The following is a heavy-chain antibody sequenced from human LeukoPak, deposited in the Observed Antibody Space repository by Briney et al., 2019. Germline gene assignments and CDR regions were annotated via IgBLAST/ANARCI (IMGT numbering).Heavy chain of an antibody. CDR3: ARYSGTFCVDY. D-gene: IGHD1-26*01. CDR2: IKEDGSDK. V-gene: IGHV3-7*01. CDR1: GFSFRIYG. Sequence: TGASLRLSCTASGFSFRIYGMSWVRQAPVKGLDWVANIKEDGSDKYYVDLVKGRFTTSRDNVKNSLYIQMSSLRAEDTAVYYCARYSGTFCVDYWGQGTLVTVSS. J-gene: IGHJ4*02.